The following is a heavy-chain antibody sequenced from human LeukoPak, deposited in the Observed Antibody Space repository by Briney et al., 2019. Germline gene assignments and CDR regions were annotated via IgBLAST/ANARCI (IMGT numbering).Heavy chain of an antibody. CDR3: ARGHYRGIVVVPAAILDWFDP. CDR2: ISAYNGNT. J-gene: IGHJ5*02. D-gene: IGHD2-2*02. V-gene: IGHV1-18*01. CDR1: GYTFTSYG. Sequence: ASVKVSCKASGYTFTSYGISWVRQAPGQRLEWMGWISAYNGNTNYAQKLQGRVTMTTDTSTSTAYMELRGLRSDDTAVYYCARGHYRGIVVVPAAILDWFDPWGQGTLVTVSS.